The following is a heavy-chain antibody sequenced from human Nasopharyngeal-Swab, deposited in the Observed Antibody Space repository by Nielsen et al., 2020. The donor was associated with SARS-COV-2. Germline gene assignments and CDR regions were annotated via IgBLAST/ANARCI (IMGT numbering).Heavy chain of an antibody. CDR3: AKAGGSYYYYYGMDV. Sequence: RGSLRLSCAASGFTFSSYAMSWVRQAPGKGLEWVSAISGSGGSTYYADSVKGRFTISRDNSKNTLYLQMNSLRAEDTAVYYCAKAGGSYYYYYGMDVWGQGTTVTVSS. D-gene: IGHD3-10*01. CDR1: GFTFSSYA. J-gene: IGHJ6*02. CDR2: ISGSGGST. V-gene: IGHV3-23*01.